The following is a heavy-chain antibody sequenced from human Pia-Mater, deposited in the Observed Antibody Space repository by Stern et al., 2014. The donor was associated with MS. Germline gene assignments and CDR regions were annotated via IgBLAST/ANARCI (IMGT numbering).Heavy chain of an antibody. V-gene: IGHV3-21*01. J-gene: IGHJ4*02. D-gene: IGHD3-22*01. Sequence: EVQLVESGGGLVQPGGSLRLSCAASGFTLSDYGMNWVRQAPGTGQEWVSSISSASSRIHYGDSLKGRFNISRDNAKNSLYLQMNSLRAEDTAVYYCARVGYDSSGTVFQFDYWGQGTLVTVSS. CDR3: ARVGYDSSGTVFQFDY. CDR1: GFTLSDYG. CDR2: ISSASSRI.